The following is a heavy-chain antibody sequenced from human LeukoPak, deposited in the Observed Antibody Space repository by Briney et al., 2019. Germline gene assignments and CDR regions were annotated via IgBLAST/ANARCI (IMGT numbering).Heavy chain of an antibody. Sequence: GGSLRLSCATSGFAFSNTGMTWVRQAPDRGLEWVSTIGPTGEGTHYADSVKGRFTISRDNSKNTLSLFMDSLRADDTATYYCARDAGGAWPFDYWGQGTRVIVSS. CDR1: GFAFSNTG. V-gene: IGHV3-23*01. J-gene: IGHJ4*02. CDR3: ARDAGGAWPFDY. CDR2: IGPTGEGT. D-gene: IGHD4-17*01.